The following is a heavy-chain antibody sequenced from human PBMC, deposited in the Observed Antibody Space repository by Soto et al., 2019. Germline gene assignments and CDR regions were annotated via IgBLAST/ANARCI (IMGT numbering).Heavy chain of an antibody. D-gene: IGHD6-6*01. V-gene: IGHV1-69*12. CDR2: IIPIFGTA. CDR3: ATPYSSSQSYYYYGMDV. J-gene: IGHJ6*02. CDR1: GGTFSSYA. Sequence: QVQLVQSGAEVKKPGSSVKVSCKASGGTFSSYAISWVRQAPGQGLEWMGGIIPIFGTANYAQKFQGRVTITADESTSTAYMGLSSLRSEDTAVYYCATPYSSSQSYYYYGMDVWGQGTTVTVSS.